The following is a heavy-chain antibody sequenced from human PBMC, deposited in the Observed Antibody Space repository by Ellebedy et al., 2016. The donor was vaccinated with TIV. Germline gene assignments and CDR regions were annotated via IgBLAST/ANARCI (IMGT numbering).Heavy chain of an antibody. CDR1: GFSFSSYA. V-gene: IGHV3-21*01. Sequence: GGSLRLXXVASGFSFSSYAMNWVRQAPGKGLEWVSSISFDSSHTFYTDSLRGRFTMFRDNAKNSLYLQMNSLRAEDTAVYYCARDLHYDYIWGSYRLNGMDVWGQGTTVTVSS. D-gene: IGHD3-16*02. J-gene: IGHJ6*02. CDR3: ARDLHYDYIWGSYRLNGMDV. CDR2: ISFDSSHT.